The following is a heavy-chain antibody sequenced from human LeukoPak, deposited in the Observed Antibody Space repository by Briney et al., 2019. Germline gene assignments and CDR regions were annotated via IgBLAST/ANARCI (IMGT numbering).Heavy chain of an antibody. Sequence: PGRSLRLSCAASGFTFSSLGMHWVRQAPGKGLEWVAVISSDGSKKNYADSVKGRLTLSRDNSKNTVYLQVDSLRTEDTAVYYCAKGRQYSFDYLIDYWGQGTLVTVSS. CDR1: GFTFSSLG. CDR2: ISSDGSKK. J-gene: IGHJ4*02. CDR3: AKGRQYSFDYLIDY. V-gene: IGHV3-30*18. D-gene: IGHD3-9*01.